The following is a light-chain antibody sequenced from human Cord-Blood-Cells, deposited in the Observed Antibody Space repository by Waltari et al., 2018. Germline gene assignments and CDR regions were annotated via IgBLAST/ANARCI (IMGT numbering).Light chain of an antibody. Sequence: IVLTHSPAPLSLSPGDRANLSCRASQSVSSYLAWYQQKPGQVPRLLIYDASNRATGIPARFSGSGSGTDCTLTISSLEPEDFAVYYCQQRSNWPITFGQGTRLEIK. CDR2: DAS. CDR1: QSVSSY. V-gene: IGKV3-11*01. CDR3: QQRSNWPIT. J-gene: IGKJ5*01.